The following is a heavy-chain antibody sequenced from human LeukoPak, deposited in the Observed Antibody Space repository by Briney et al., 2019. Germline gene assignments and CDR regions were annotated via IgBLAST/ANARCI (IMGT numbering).Heavy chain of an antibody. Sequence: GGSLRLSCAASGFTFSSYSMNWVRQAPGKGLEWVSYISSSSSTIYYADSVKGRFTISRDNAKNSLYLQMNSLRAEDTAVYYCARLTYGDAYYDFWSGQYYFDYWGQGTLVTVSS. CDR2: ISSSSSTI. D-gene: IGHD3-3*01. CDR3: ARLTYGDAYYDFWSGQYYFDY. CDR1: GFTFSSYS. J-gene: IGHJ4*02. V-gene: IGHV3-48*04.